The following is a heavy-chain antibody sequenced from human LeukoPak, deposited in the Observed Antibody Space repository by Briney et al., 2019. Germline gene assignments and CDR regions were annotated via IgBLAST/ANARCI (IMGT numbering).Heavy chain of an antibody. CDR1: GGTFSSYA. J-gene: IGHJ4*02. CDR2: IIPIFGTA. V-gene: IGHV1-69*05. CDR3: ATDLDYCSSTSCYIFDY. Sequence: ASVKVSCKASGGTFSSYAISWVRQAPGQGLEWMGGIIPIFGTANYAQKFQGRVTITTDESTSTAYMELSSLRSEDTAVYYCATDLDYCSSTSCYIFDYWGQGTLVSVSS. D-gene: IGHD2-2*02.